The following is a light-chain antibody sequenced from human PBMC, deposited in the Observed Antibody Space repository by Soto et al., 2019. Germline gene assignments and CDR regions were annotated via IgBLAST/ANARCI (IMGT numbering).Light chain of an antibody. CDR2: DET. CDR3: QVWNGRSFQAV. CDR1: SIGKKS. Sequence: SSDLTQPPSVSVAPGQTASIACGGDSIGKKSVNRYQHRPGKAPVVVVYDETDRPTGNPERCSGSNSGNTATVTMSRVEGVYEADYYGQVWNGRSFQAVFGPWTYATVL. V-gene: IGLV3-21*02. J-gene: IGLJ1*01.